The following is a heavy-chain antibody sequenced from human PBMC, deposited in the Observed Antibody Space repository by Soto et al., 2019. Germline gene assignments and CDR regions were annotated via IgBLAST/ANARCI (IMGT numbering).Heavy chain of an antibody. CDR2: ISYDGSNK. Sequence: QVQLVESGGGVVQPGRSLRLSCAASGFTFSSYGMHWVRQAPGKGLEWVAVISYDGSNKYYADSVKGRFTISRDNSKNTLYLHMNSLRAEDTAVYYCAKDLAAHFDYWGQGTLVTVSS. J-gene: IGHJ4*02. D-gene: IGHD2-15*01. CDR3: AKDLAAHFDY. CDR1: GFTFSSYG. V-gene: IGHV3-30*18.